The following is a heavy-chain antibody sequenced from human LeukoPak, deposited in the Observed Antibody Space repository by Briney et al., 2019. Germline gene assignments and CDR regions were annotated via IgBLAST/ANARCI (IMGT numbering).Heavy chain of an antibody. J-gene: IGHJ5*02. V-gene: IGHV1-18*01. CDR3: ASSNYYDSSGYYPWYNWFDP. Sequence: ASVKVSCKASGYTFTSYGISWVRQAPGQGLEWMGWMSAYNGNTNYAQKLQGRVTMTTDTSTSTAYMELRSLRSDDTAVYYCASSNYYDSSGYYPWYNWFDPWGQGTLVTVSS. CDR1: GYTFTSYG. D-gene: IGHD3-22*01. CDR2: MSAYNGNT.